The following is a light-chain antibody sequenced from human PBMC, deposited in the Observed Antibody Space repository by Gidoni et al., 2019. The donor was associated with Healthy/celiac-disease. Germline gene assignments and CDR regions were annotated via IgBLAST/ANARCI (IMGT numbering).Light chain of an antibody. J-gene: IGKJ5*01. CDR1: QSISSY. Sequence: DIQMTQSPSSLSASVGDRVTITCRASQSISSYLNWYQQKPGKAPELLIYAASSLQSGVPSRCSGGGSGTDFTLTISSLQPEDFATYYCQQSYSSPITFGQGTRLEIK. V-gene: IGKV1-39*01. CDR2: AAS. CDR3: QQSYSSPIT.